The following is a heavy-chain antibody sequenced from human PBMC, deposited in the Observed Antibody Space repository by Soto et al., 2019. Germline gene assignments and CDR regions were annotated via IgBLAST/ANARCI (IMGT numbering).Heavy chain of an antibody. CDR3: ARSSGGNFGIIIEGSNWFDP. D-gene: IGHD3-3*01. V-gene: IGHV1-46*01. Sequence: SVKVSCKAPGDTFTSDDLNWVRQAPVQGLEWMGVINPHGGSTKYAQKFQGRITMTRDTSRSTVYMELSSLRSDDTAIYYCARSSGGNFGIIIEGSNWFDPWGQGTLVTVPS. J-gene: IGHJ5*02. CDR1: GDTFTSDD. CDR2: INPHGGST.